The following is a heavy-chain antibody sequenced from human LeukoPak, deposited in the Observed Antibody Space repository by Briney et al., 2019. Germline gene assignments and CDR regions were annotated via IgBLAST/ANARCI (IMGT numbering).Heavy chain of an antibody. V-gene: IGHV3-48*04. CDR1: GFSFRSYS. CDR3: TREVSGSLYFDY. Sequence: GSLRLSCAGSGFSFRSYSMNWVRQAPGKGLEWVSYSSSISSPISYADSVKGRFTMSRDNAKNLMYLQMNSLRVEDTAVYYCTREVSGSLYFDYWGQGTLVTVSS. J-gene: IGHJ4*02. D-gene: IGHD1-26*01. CDR2: SSSISSPI.